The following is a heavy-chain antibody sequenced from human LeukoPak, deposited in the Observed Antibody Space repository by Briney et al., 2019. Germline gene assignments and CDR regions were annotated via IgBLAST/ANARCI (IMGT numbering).Heavy chain of an antibody. Sequence: ASVKVSCKASGYTFTRYYMHWVRQAPGQGLEWMGIINPSGGSTSYAQKFQGRVTMTRETSTSTVYRELSSLTSEDTAVYYCTRERITMVRGVIFPSYYYYGMDVWGQGTTVTVSS. V-gene: IGHV1-46*01. CDR1: GYTFTRYY. CDR3: TRERITMVRGVIFPSYYYYGMDV. J-gene: IGHJ6*02. D-gene: IGHD3-10*01. CDR2: INPSGGST.